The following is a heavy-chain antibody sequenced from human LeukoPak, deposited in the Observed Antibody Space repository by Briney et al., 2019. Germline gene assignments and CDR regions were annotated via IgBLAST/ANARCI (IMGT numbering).Heavy chain of an antibody. D-gene: IGHD6-13*01. Sequence: PGGSRRLSCAASGFTFDDYGMHWVRQAPGKGLEWISGISWNSGSIGYADSVKGRFTISRDNGKNSLYLQMNSLRAEDTAFYYCAKDIGVYSHGYDYWGQGTLVTVSS. CDR2: ISWNSGSI. CDR1: GFTFDDYG. V-gene: IGHV3-9*01. J-gene: IGHJ4*02. CDR3: AKDIGVYSHGYDY.